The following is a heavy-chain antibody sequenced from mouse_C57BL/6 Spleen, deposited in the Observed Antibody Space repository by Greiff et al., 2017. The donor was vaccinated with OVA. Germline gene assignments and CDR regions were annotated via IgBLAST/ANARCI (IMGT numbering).Heavy chain of an antibody. Sequence: EVKLQQSGPELVKPGASVKISCKASGYTFTDYYMNWVKQSHGKSLEWIGDINPNNGGTSYNQKFKGKATLTVDKSSSTAYMELRSLTSEDSAVYYCAREITTVLDYWGQGTTLTVSS. CDR3: AREITTVLDY. CDR2: INPNNGGT. J-gene: IGHJ2*01. V-gene: IGHV1-26*01. CDR1: GYTFTDYY. D-gene: IGHD1-1*01.